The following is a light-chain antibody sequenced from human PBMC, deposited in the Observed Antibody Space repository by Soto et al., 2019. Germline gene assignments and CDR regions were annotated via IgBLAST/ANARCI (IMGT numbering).Light chain of an antibody. J-gene: IGLJ1*01. CDR1: SSNIGAGYD. CDR3: QSYDRSLRTYV. Sequence: QSVLTQPTSASGAPGQRVTISCSGSSSNIGAGYDVNWYRQLPGTAPKLLIYGNSDRPSGVPDRFSGSKSGTSASLAITGLQAEDEADYFCQSYDRSLRTYVFGTGTKVTVL. V-gene: IGLV1-40*01. CDR2: GNS.